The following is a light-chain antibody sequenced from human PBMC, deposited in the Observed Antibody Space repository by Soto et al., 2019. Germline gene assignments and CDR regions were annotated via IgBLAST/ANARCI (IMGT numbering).Light chain of an antibody. CDR1: QTTNTW. V-gene: IGKV1-5*01. CDR3: QQYISYPYT. J-gene: IGKJ2*01. Sequence: DIQMTQFPSTLSASVGDRVNNTCRASQTTNTWLAWYQQKPGTAPQLLIYDASSLEGGVPSRFSASGSGTEFTLIISSLQPDDLATYYCQQYISYPYTFGQGTKVDIK. CDR2: DAS.